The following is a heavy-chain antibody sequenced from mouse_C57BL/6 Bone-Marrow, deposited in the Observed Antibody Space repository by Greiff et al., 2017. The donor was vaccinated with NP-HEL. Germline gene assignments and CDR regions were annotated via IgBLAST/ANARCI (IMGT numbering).Heavy chain of an antibody. CDR1: GYTFTDYY. Sequence: EVQLQQSGPELVKPGASVKISCKASGYTFTDYYMNWVKQSHGKSLEWIGDINPNNGGTSYNQKFKGKATLTVDKSSSTAYMELRSLTSEDSAVYYCASPLLTYWGQGTLVTVSA. CDR2: INPNNGGT. D-gene: IGHD2-1*01. CDR3: ASPLLTY. V-gene: IGHV1-26*01. J-gene: IGHJ3*01.